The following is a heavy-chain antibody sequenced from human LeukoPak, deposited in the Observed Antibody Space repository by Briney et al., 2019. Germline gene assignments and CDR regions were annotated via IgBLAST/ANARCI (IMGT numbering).Heavy chain of an antibody. CDR1: GFTFSSYA. J-gene: IGHJ4*02. V-gene: IGHV3-23*01. Sequence: GGSLRLSCAASGFTFSSYAMNWVRQAPGKGLEWVSLISGSGGTTYYADSVKGRFTISRDTSKNTPYLQMNSLRAEDTAVYYCAKAFTTITARFDDWGQGTPVTVSS. CDR3: AKAFTTITARFDD. CDR2: ISGSGGTT. D-gene: IGHD6-6*01.